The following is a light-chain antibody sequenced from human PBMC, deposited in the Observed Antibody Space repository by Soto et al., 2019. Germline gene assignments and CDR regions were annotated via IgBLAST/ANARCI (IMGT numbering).Light chain of an antibody. CDR1: QTIRDNY. V-gene: IGKV3-20*01. CDR3: QQYAGSPWT. J-gene: IGKJ1*01. Sequence: ETVLTQSPGTLSLSPGERATLSCRASQTIRDNYLAWYRQTPGQAPRLLIYGASNRATGIADRFSGSGSGTDFTLLISRLEPEDFALYYCQQYAGSPWTFGQGTKVEIK. CDR2: GAS.